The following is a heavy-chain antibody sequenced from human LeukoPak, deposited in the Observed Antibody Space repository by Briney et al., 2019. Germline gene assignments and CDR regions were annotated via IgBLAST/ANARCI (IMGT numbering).Heavy chain of an antibody. V-gene: IGHV4-4*07. CDR1: GGSISTYY. D-gene: IGHD4-17*01. Sequence: SEILSLTCTVSGGSISTYYWSWIRRPAGKGLEWIGRIYPSGNTNYNPSLKSRLTISVDTSKNQFSLKLSSVTAADTAVYYCARESVQDGDYMWYFDLWGRGTLVTVSS. J-gene: IGHJ2*01. CDR3: ARESVQDGDYMWYFDL. CDR2: IYPSGNT.